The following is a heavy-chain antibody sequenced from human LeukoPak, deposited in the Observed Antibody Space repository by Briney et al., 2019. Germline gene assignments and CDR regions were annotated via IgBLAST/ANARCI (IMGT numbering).Heavy chain of an antibody. CDR3: ARTLEWLFGGLYYYYYYMDV. V-gene: IGHV1-8*01. J-gene: IGHJ6*03. CDR2: MNPNSGNT. D-gene: IGHD3-3*01. Sequence: ASVKVSCKASGYTFTSYDINWVRQATGQGLEWMGWMNPNSGNTGYAQKFQGRVTMTRNTSISTAYMELSSLRSEDTAVYYCARTLEWLFGGLYYYYYYMDVWGKGTTVTVSS. CDR1: GYTFTSYD.